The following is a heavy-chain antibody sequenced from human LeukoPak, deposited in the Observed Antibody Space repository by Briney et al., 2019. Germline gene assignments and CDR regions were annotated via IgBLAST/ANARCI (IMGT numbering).Heavy chain of an antibody. CDR3: AKGEQKGYSSGWYAIDY. D-gene: IGHD6-19*01. CDR1: GFTFSSYG. CDR2: ISYDGSNK. Sequence: GGSLRLSCAASGFTFSSYGMHWVRQAPGKGLERVAVISYDGSNKYYADSVKGRFTISRDNSKNTLYLQMNSLRAEDTAVYYCAKGEQKGYSSGWYAIDYWGQGTLVTVSS. J-gene: IGHJ4*02. V-gene: IGHV3-30*18.